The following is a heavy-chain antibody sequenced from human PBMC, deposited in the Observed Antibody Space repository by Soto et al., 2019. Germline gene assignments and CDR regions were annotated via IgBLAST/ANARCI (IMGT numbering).Heavy chain of an antibody. V-gene: IGHV4-39*01. J-gene: IGHJ4*02. CDR3: ARQPRGPGYGERGPYFDY. CDR1: GGSTNSRSDY. D-gene: IGHD3-16*01. CDR2: VYYSGST. Sequence: PSETLSLTCTVSGGSTNSRSDYWGWIRQPPGKGLEWIGSVYYSGSTHDNPSLQSRVTISVDTSRNQFSLKLISVTAADTAVYFCARQPRGPGYGERGPYFDYWGQGTLVTVSS.